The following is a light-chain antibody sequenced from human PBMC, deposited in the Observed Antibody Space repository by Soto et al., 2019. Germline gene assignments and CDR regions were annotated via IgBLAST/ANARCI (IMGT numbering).Light chain of an antibody. CDR2: WAS. CDR3: QQYYSTPLT. J-gene: IGKJ4*01. V-gene: IGKV4-1*01. Sequence: DIVMTQSPDSLAVSLGARANINCKSSQSVLYSSNNKNYLAWYQQKPGQPPKLLIYWASNRESGVPDRFSGSGYGTDFTLTISTLQAEDVAVYYCQQYYSTPLTFGGGTKVEIK. CDR1: QSVLYSSNNKNY.